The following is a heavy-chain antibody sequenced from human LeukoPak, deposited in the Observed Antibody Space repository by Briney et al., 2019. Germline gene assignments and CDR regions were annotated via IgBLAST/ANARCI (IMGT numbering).Heavy chain of an antibody. CDR3: ARGRGHYSSGWYVDY. V-gene: IGHV1-18*01. D-gene: IGHD6-19*01. J-gene: IGHJ4*02. CDR2: ISAYNGNT. CDR1: GYTFTSYG. Sequence: ASVKVSCKASGYTFTSYGISWVRQAPGQGLEWMGWISAYNGNTNYAQKLQGRVTMTTDTSTSTAYMELRSLRSDDTAVCYCARGRGHYSSGWYVDYWGQGTLVTVPS.